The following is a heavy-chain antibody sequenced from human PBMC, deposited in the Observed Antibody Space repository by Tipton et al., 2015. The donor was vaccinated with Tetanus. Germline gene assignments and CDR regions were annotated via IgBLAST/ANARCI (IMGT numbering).Heavy chain of an antibody. CDR2: IYPGDSDT. Sequence: MQLVQSGAEVKKPGESLKISCKGSGYSFTSYWIGWVRQMPGKGLEWMGIIYPGDSDTRYSPPFQGQVTISADKSISTAYLQWSSLKASDTAMYYCARQDTDTAMVTFAFDIWGQGTMVTVSS. CDR3: ARQDTDTAMVTFAFDI. D-gene: IGHD5-18*01. J-gene: IGHJ3*02. V-gene: IGHV5-51*01. CDR1: GYSFTSYW.